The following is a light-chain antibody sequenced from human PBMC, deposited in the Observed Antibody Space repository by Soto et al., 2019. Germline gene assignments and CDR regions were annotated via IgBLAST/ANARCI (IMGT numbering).Light chain of an antibody. CDR1: SSDVGGYNY. J-gene: IGLJ1*01. CDR2: EVS. V-gene: IGLV2-14*01. CDR3: SSYSISTAYL. Sequence: QSALTQPASMSGSPGQSITISCTGTSSDVGGYNYVSWYQRHPGKAPKLMIYEVSNRPSGVSNRFSGSKSGNTASLTISGLQAEDEADYFCSSYSISTAYLFGTGTKV.